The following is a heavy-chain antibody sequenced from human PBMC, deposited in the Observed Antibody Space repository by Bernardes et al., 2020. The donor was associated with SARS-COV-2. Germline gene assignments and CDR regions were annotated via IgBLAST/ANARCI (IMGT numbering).Heavy chain of an antibody. CDR2: FDPEDGET. D-gene: IGHD2-21*02. V-gene: IGHV1-24*01. CDR3: ATAPAVVTASWFDP. CDR1: GYTLTELP. Sequence: ASVKVSCKVSGYTLTELPMHWVRQAPGKGLEWMGGFDPEDGETIYAQKFQGRVTMTEDTSTDTAYMELSSLRSEDTAVYYCATAPAVVTASWFDPWGQGTLVTVSS. J-gene: IGHJ5*02.